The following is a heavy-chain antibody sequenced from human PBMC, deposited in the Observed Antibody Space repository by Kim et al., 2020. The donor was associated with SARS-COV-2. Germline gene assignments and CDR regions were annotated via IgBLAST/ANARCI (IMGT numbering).Heavy chain of an antibody. D-gene: IGHD2-15*01. J-gene: IGHJ3*02. Sequence: SETLSLTCTVSGGSISSSSYYWGWIRQPPGKGLEWIGSIYYSGSTYYNPSLKSRVTISVDTSKNQFSLKLSSVTAADTAVYYCARPYCSGGSCYDAFDIWGQGTMFTLSS. CDR2: IYYSGST. CDR3: ARPYCSGGSCYDAFDI. V-gene: IGHV4-39*01. CDR1: GGSISSSSYY.